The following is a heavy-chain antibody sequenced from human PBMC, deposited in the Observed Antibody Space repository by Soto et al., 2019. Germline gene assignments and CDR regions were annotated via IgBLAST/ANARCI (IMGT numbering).Heavy chain of an antibody. CDR1: GFTFNRYW. V-gene: IGHV3-7*04. CDR3: ARGGYDYSNPFDY. CDR2: INQDGSEK. J-gene: IGHJ4*02. D-gene: IGHD4-4*01. Sequence: EVQLVESGGGLVQPGGSLRLSCAASGFTFNRYWMKWVRQAPGRGLEWMGNINQDGSEKHYVDSVKGRFTISRDNAKDSVYLQMFSLKAEDMAMYYCARGGYDYSNPFDYWGQGTLVTVSS.